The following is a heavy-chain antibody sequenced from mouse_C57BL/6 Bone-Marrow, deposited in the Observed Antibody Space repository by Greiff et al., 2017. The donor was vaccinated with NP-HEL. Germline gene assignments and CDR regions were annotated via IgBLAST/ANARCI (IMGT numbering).Heavy chain of an antibody. CDR2: IHPNSGST. CDR3: ARPPLYDRYFDV. V-gene: IGHV1-64*01. J-gene: IGHJ1*03. Sequence: QVQLQQPGAELVKPGASVKLSCKASGYTFTSYWMHWVKQRPGQGLEWIGMIHPNSGSTNYNEKFKSKATLTVDKSSSTAYMQLSSLTSEDSAVYYCARPPLYDRYFDVWGTGTTVTVSS. D-gene: IGHD2-3*01. CDR1: GYTFTSYW.